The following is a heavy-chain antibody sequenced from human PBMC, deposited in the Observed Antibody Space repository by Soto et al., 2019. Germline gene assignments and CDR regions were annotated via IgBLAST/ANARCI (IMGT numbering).Heavy chain of an antibody. CDR1: GFTFSSYA. Sequence: PGGSLRLSCAASGFTFSSYAMSWVRQAPGKGLEWVSAISGSGGSTYYADSVKGRFTISRDNSKNTLYLQMNSLRAEDTAVYYCAKTKGGRYSSSATPLDYWGQGTLVTVSS. CDR2: ISGSGGST. CDR3: AKTKGGRYSSSATPLDY. D-gene: IGHD6-6*01. V-gene: IGHV3-23*01. J-gene: IGHJ4*02.